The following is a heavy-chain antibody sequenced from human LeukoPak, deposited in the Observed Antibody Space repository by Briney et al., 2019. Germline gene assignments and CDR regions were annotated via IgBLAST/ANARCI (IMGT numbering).Heavy chain of an antibody. CDR2: ISGSGGST. J-gene: IGHJ4*02. CDR1: GFTFSSYA. V-gene: IGHV3-23*01. CDR3: AKEVAAAGLITLDY. Sequence: GGSLRLSCAASGFTFSSYAMSWVRQAPGKGLEWVSAISGSGGSTHYADSVKGRFTISRDNSKNTLYLQMNSLRAGDTAVYYCAKEVAAAGLITLDYWGQGTLVTVSS. D-gene: IGHD6-13*01.